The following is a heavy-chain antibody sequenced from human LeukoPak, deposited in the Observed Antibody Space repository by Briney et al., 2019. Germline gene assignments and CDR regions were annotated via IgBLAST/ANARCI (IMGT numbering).Heavy chain of an antibody. CDR1: GGSISSSSYY. CDR3: ARHRLSTSSGEGPTFFDF. J-gene: IGHJ4*02. V-gene: IGHV4-39*01. D-gene: IGHD6-6*01. Sequence: SETLSLTCTVSGGSISSSSYYWGWIRQPPGRGLEWIGSRYYSGNTYYNPSLESRVTISVDTSKNQFSLKLTSVTAADTAVYYCARHRLSTSSGEGPTFFDFWVQGTQVTVSS. CDR2: RYYSGNT.